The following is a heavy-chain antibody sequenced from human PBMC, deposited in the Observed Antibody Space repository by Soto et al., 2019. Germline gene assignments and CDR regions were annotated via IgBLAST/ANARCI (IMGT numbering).Heavy chain of an antibody. J-gene: IGHJ4*02. V-gene: IGHV3-23*01. D-gene: IGHD5-18*01. CDR3: AKALSYGYYFDY. CDR2: ISGSGGST. CDR1: GFTFSSHA. Sequence: EVQLLESGGGLLQPGGPLRLPCAASGFTFSSHAMSWVRQAPGTGLEWVSAISGSGGSTDYADSVKGRFTISRDNSKNTLYLQMNSLRAEDTALYYCAKALSYGYYFDYWGQGTLVTVSS.